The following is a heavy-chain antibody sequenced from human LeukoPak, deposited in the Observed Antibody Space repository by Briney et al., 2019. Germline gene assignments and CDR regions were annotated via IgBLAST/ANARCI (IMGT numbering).Heavy chain of an antibody. D-gene: IGHD2-21*02. CDR3: ARALAYCGGDCYFGD. CDR2: IYSGGST. J-gene: IGHJ4*02. Sequence: TGGSLRLSCAASGFTVSSNYMSGVRQAPGKGLEWVSVIYSGGSTYYADSVKGRFTISRDNSKNTLYLQMNSLRAEDTAVYYCARALAYCGGDCYFGDWGQGTLVTVSS. V-gene: IGHV3-66*01. CDR1: GFTVSSNY.